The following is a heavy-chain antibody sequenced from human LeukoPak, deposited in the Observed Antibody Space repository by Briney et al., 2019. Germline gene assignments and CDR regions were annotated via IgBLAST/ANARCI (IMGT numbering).Heavy chain of an antibody. V-gene: IGHV3-30-3*01. CDR1: GFTFSNYA. Sequence: PGGSLRLSCAASGFTFSNYALHWVRQAPGKGLEWMAVISSDGSSTYYGDSVKGRFTISRDNSSNTLYLQMSSLRAEDTAVFYCARAVHRSGSYYYGMDVWGQGTTVTVSS. D-gene: IGHD6-19*01. CDR3: ARAVHRSGSYYYGMDV. CDR2: ISSDGSST. J-gene: IGHJ6*02.